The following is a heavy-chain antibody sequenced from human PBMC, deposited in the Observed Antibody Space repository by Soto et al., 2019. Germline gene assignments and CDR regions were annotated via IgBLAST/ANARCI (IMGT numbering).Heavy chain of an antibody. CDR2: IYHSGST. D-gene: IGHD3-22*01. CDR1: GGSISSGGYS. CDR3: ARGSGSGMDV. V-gene: IGHV4-30-2*01. Sequence: SETLSLTCAVSGGSISSGGYSWSLIRQPPGKGLEWIGYIYHSGSTYYNPSLKSRVTISVDRSKNQFSLKLSSVTAADTAVYYCARGSGSGMDVWGQGTTVTVSS. J-gene: IGHJ6*02.